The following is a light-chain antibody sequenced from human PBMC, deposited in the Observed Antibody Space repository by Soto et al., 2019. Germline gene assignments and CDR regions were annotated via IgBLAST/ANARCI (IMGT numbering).Light chain of an antibody. CDR3: QHYNSYSVS. CDR2: KAS. V-gene: IGKV1-5*03. Sequence: DIQMTQSPSTLSGSVGDRVTITCRASQTISSWLAWYQQKPGKAPKLLIYKASTLKSGVPSRFSGSGSGTEFTLTISSLQPDDVATYYGQHYNSYSVSFGQGTKVELK. J-gene: IGKJ1*01. CDR1: QTISSW.